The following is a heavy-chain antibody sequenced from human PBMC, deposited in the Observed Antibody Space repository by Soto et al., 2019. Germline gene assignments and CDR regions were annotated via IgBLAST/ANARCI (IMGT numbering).Heavy chain of an antibody. J-gene: IGHJ4*02. CDR1: GGSISSGDYY. Sequence: QVQLQESGPGLVKPSQNLSLTCTVSGGSISSGDYYWSWIRQPPGKGLEWIGYIYYSGSTYYNPSLKSRVTISVDTSKNQFSLKLSSVTAADTAVYYCARVDGAYGDSRDFDYWGQGTLVTVSS. CDR3: ARVDGAYGDSRDFDY. CDR2: IYYSGST. V-gene: IGHV4-30-4*01. D-gene: IGHD4-17*01.